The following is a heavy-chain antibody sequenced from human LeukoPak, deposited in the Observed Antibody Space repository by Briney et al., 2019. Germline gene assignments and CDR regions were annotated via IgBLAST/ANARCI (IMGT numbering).Heavy chain of an antibody. CDR1: GYTFSGYY. D-gene: IGHD1-1*01. V-gene: IGHV1-2*02. Sequence: ASVKVSCKASGYTFSGYYIHWVRQAPGQGLEWMGWINPNNGATNYAQKFQGGVTMTRDTSITTTYMELSRLTSDGTAVYYCARYNWNDVVSALDYWGQGTLVTVSS. CDR3: ARYNWNDVVSALDY. CDR2: INPNNGAT. J-gene: IGHJ4*02.